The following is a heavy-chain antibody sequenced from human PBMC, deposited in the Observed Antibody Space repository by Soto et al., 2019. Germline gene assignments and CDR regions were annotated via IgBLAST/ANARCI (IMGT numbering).Heavy chain of an antibody. CDR3: ARPRSAWLRMGAFEV. CDR1: GDSISSYY. V-gene: IGHV4-59*08. CDR2: AYYGGNT. J-gene: IGHJ3*01. Sequence: QVQLQESGPGLVKPSETLSLTCTVSGDSISSYYWSWIRQPPGKGLEWIGYAYYGGNTNYNPSLKRPVTISVDTPKSQFHLKTDAVTGADTAVYYCARPRSAWLRMGAFEVWGPGTMVTVSS. D-gene: IGHD5-12*01.